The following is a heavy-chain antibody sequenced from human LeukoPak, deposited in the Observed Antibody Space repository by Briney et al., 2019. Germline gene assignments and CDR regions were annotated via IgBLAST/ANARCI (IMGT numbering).Heavy chain of an antibody. D-gene: IGHD2-15*01. J-gene: IGHJ4*02. CDR1: GFTFSSYS. Sequence: GGSLRLSCAASGFTFSSYSMNWVRQTPGKGLEWVSYISSSSSTIYCADSVKGRSTISRDNAKNSLYLQMNSLRAEDTAVYYCARGYCSGGSCYRYFDYWGQGTLVTVSS. V-gene: IGHV3-48*01. CDR3: ARGYCSGGSCYRYFDY. CDR2: ISSSSSTI.